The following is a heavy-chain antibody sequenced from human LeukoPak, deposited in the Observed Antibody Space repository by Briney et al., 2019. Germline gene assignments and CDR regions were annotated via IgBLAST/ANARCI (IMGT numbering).Heavy chain of an antibody. CDR1: GDSISSYY. J-gene: IGHJ4*02. CDR3: AGVDCSGGSCYYFDY. CDR2: IYYSGST. V-gene: IGHV4-59*01. Sequence: SETLSLTCTVSGDSISSYYWSWIRQPPGKGLEWIGYIYYSGSTNYNPSLKSRVTISVDTSKNQFSLKLSSVTAADTAVYYCAGVDCSGGSCYYFDYWGQGTLVTVSS. D-gene: IGHD2-15*01.